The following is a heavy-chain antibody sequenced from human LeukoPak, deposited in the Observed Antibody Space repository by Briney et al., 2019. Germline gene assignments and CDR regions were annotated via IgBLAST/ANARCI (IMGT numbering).Heavy chain of an antibody. CDR2: MSYSGAT. Sequence: PSETLSLTCTVSGGSISSSSYHWGRIRQSPGEGLQWITSMSYSGATCYNPSLQSRVTISVDTSKNQFSLKLYSVTAADTAVYYCARHCRAVLVVPVARGDYFDYLGQGTLVTVSS. V-gene: IGHV4-39*01. J-gene: IGHJ4*02. CDR3: ARHCRAVLVVPVARGDYFDY. CDR1: GGSISSSSYH. D-gene: IGHD2-2*01.